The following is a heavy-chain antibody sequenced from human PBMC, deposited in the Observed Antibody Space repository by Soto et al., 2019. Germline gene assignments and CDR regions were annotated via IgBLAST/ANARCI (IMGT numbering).Heavy chain of an antibody. CDR2: IYASGRT. CDR1: GVSITPYF. Sequence: QVQLQESGPGLVKPSETLSLTCTVSGVSITPYFWSWIRQPAGEAPEWLGHIYASGRTTYNPSLKSRVTMFVSQTQVSLRLTSVTAADTAVYYCARHFDVDTSLDHYYFDLWGRGALVTVSS. V-gene: IGHV4-4*07. CDR3: ARHFDVDTSLDHYYFDL. J-gene: IGHJ2*01. D-gene: IGHD3-9*01.